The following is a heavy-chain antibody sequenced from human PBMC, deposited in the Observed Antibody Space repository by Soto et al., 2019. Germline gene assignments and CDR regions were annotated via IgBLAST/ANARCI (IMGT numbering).Heavy chain of an antibody. D-gene: IGHD4-17*01. CDR3: ARGFGGRIEGDYGIFDY. Sequence: SXTLSLTCTVSGGSMSSYYWSWIRQPPVNGLEWIGEINHSGSTNYNPSLKSRVTISVDTSKNQFSLKLSSVTAADTAVYYCARGFGGRIEGDYGIFDYWGQGTLVTVSS. V-gene: IGHV4-34*01. J-gene: IGHJ4*02. CDR1: GGSMSSYY. CDR2: INHSGST.